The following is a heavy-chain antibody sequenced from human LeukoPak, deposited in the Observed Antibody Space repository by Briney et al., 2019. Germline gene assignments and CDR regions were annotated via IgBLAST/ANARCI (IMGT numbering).Heavy chain of an antibody. V-gene: IGHV3-30-3*01. CDR2: ISYDGSNK. Sequence: GGSLRLSCAASGFTFSSYAMHWVRQAPGKGLEWVAVISYDGSNKYYADSVKGRFTISRDNAKNSLSLQMNSLRAEDTAVYYCAREPGFLVRGVYDAFDIWGQGTMVTVSS. D-gene: IGHD3-10*01. CDR3: AREPGFLVRGVYDAFDI. CDR1: GFTFSSYA. J-gene: IGHJ3*02.